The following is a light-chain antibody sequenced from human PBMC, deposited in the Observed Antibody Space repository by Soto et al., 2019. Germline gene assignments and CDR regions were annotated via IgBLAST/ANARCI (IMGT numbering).Light chain of an antibody. CDR3: GTWDSSLSVVV. CDR1: NIGSKN. Sequence: SELTQPLSVSVALGQTATITCGGNNIGSKNVHWYQHLPGTAPKLLIYDNNKRPSGIPDRFSGSKSGTSATLGITGLQTGDEADYYCGTWDSSLSVVVFGGGTKLTVL. V-gene: IGLV1-51*01. CDR2: DNN. J-gene: IGLJ2*01.